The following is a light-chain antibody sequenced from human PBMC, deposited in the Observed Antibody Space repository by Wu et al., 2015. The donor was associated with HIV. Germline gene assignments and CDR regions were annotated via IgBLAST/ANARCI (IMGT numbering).Light chain of an antibody. J-gene: IGKJ1*01. CDR3: QHYGSSPGVTCT. V-gene: IGKV3-20*01. CDR1: QSVSSTY. CDR2: GAS. Sequence: EIVLTQSPGTLSLSPGERATLSCRASQSVSSTYLAWYQQKSGQAPRLLIYGASSRATGIPDRFSGSGSGTDFTLTISRLEPEDFAVYYCQHYGSSPGVTCTFGQGTKGG.